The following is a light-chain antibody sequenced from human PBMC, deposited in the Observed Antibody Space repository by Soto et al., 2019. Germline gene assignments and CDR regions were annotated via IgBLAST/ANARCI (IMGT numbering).Light chain of an antibody. V-gene: IGKV3-11*01. CDR1: QSVSSY. Sequence: TLSVSPEERVTLSCRASQSVSSYLAWYQQKPGQAPRLLIYDASSRATGIPVRFSGSGSGTDFTLTISSLEPEDFAVYYCQQRHNWRDTFGQGTRLETK. J-gene: IGKJ5*01. CDR3: QQRHNWRDT. CDR2: DAS.